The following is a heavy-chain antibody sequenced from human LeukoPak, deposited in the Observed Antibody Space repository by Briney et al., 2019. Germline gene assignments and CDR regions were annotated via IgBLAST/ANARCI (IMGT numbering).Heavy chain of an antibody. J-gene: IGHJ4*02. V-gene: IGHV3-21*01. Sequence: GGSLRLSCAASGLTFSSYSMNWVRQAPGKGLEWVSSISSSSSYIYYADSVKGRFTISRDNAKNSLYLQMNSLRAEDTAVYYCAVGILTGYYPDYWGQGTLVTVSS. CDR2: ISSSSSYI. CDR3: AVGILTGYYPDY. D-gene: IGHD3-9*01. CDR1: GLTFSSYS.